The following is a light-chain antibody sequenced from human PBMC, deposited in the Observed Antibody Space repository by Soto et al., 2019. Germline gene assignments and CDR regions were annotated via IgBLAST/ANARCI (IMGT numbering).Light chain of an antibody. Sequence: EIVMTQSPATLSVSPGERATFSCRASQSVSSNLAWYQQKPVQAPRLLIYGASNRATGIPERFSGSGSGTDFTLTISRLEPQDSAIYYCQQYVISVTFGQGTRLEI. J-gene: IGKJ5*01. CDR1: QSVSSN. CDR3: QQYVISVT. V-gene: IGKV3D-15*01. CDR2: GAS.